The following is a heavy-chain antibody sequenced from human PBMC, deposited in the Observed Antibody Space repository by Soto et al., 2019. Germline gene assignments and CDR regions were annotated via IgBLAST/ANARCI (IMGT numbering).Heavy chain of an antibody. CDR3: ATSLYYYDSSGSYDRYY. Sequence: ASVKVSCKASGYTFTSYAMHWVRQAPGQRLEWMGWINAGNGNTKYSQKFQGRVTITRDTSASTAYMELSSLRSEDTAVYYCATSLYYYDSSGSYDRYYWGQGTLVTVSS. D-gene: IGHD3-22*01. J-gene: IGHJ4*02. CDR2: INAGNGNT. CDR1: GYTFTSYA. V-gene: IGHV1-3*01.